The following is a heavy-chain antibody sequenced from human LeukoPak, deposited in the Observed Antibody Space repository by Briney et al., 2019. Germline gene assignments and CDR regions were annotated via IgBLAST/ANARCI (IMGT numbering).Heavy chain of an antibody. Sequence: NSSETLSLTCTVSGGSISSYYWSWIRQPPGKGLERIGTMYHSGNSYYNPSLQSRVTISVDTSKNQFSLKLSSVTAADTAVYYCARGRLGAVWGQGTLVTVSS. CDR1: GGSISSYY. CDR2: MYHSGNS. J-gene: IGHJ4*02. D-gene: IGHD1-26*01. V-gene: IGHV4-59*12. CDR3: ARGRLGAV.